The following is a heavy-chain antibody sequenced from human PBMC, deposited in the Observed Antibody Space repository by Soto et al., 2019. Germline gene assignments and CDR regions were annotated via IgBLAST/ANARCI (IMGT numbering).Heavy chain of an antibody. CDR2: IYYSGST. J-gene: IGHJ5*02. CDR3: AREGSSPFNWFDP. V-gene: IGHV4-31*03. D-gene: IGHD6-6*01. CDR1: GGSISSGGYY. Sequence: QVQLQESGPGLVKPSQTLSLTCTVSGGSISSGGYYWSWIRQHPGKGLEWIGYIYYSGSTYYNPSLKSRVTISVDASKNQFSLKLSSVTAADTAVYYCAREGSSPFNWFDPWGQGTLVTVSS.